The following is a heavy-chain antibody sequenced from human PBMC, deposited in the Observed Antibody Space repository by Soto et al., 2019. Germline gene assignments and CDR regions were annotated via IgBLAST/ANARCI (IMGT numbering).Heavy chain of an antibody. V-gene: IGHV5-51*01. CDR3: ARRSGSSPSYRLDV. CDR2: XXPGDSXT. D-gene: IGHD1-26*01. J-gene: IGHJ6*02. Sequence: WVRXXXGXXLEXMGIXXPGDSXTKYSPSFQGQVTISDDKTISTAYLQWSRLKASDTAVYYCARRSGSSPSYRLDVWGHGTTVTVSS.